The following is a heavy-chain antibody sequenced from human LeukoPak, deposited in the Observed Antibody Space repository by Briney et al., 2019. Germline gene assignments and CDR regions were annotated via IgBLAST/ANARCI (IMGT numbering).Heavy chain of an antibody. CDR1: GFTFSSYA. CDR2: ISGSGGST. J-gene: IGHJ4*02. D-gene: IGHD2-2*01. Sequence: GGSLRLSCAASGFTFSSYAMGWVRQAPGEGLEWVSAISGSGGSTYYADSVKGRFTISRDNSKNTLYLQMNSLRAEDTAVYYCAKLMGYCSSTSCPFDYWGQGTLVTVSS. V-gene: IGHV3-23*01. CDR3: AKLMGYCSSTSCPFDY.